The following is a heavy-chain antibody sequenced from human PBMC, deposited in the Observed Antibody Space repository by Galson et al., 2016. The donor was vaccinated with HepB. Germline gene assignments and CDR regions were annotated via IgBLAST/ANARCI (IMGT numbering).Heavy chain of an antibody. D-gene: IGHD2-15*01. Sequence: CAISGDSVSSHSAAWNWIRQSPSRGLEWLGRTCYKSKWHNDYAPSVKSRITIIPDTSKNLFSLQLHSVTPEDTAVYYCARGETAPATDWYFDLWGRGTLVTVSS. J-gene: IGHJ2*01. CDR3: ARGETAPATDWYFDL. CDR1: GDSVSSHSAA. CDR2: TCYKSKWHN. V-gene: IGHV6-1*01.